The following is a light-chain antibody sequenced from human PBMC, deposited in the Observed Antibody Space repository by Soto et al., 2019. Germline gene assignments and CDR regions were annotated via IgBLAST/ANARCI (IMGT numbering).Light chain of an antibody. CDR3: LQYNKWWT. CDR2: GAS. Sequence: EIVMTQSPATLSVSPGERATLSCRASQSVSSNLAWYQQKPGQAPRLLIYGASTRATGIPARFSGSGSGTEFTLTISSLQSQDFVVYHCLQYNKWWTFGQGTKVDIK. CDR1: QSVSSN. J-gene: IGKJ1*01. V-gene: IGKV3-15*01.